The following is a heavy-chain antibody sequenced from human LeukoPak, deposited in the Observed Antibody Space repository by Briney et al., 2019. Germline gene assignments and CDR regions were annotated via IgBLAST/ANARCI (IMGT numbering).Heavy chain of an antibody. CDR1: GGSISSYY. Sequence: SETLSLTCTVSGGSISSYYWSWIRQPPGKGLEWIGYIYTSGSTNYNPSLKSRVTISVDTSKNQFSLKLSSVTAADTAVYYCARLTMVRGVIFDYWGQGTLVTVSS. D-gene: IGHD3-10*01. CDR2: IYTSGST. V-gene: IGHV4-4*09. CDR3: ARLTMVRGVIFDY. J-gene: IGHJ4*02.